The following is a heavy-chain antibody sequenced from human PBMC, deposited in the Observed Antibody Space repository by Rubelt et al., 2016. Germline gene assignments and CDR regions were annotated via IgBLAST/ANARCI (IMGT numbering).Heavy chain of an antibody. CDR1: GGSFSGYY. J-gene: IGHJ6*02. CDR3: ATHGLSSSSVYGMDV. CDR2: INHSGST. V-gene: IGHV4-34*01. Sequence: QVQLQQWGAGLLKPSETLSLTCAVYGGSFSGYYWSWIRQPPGKGLEWIGEINHSGSTNYNPSLKSWVTISVATSKNQFSLKLSSVTAADTAVYYCATHGLSSSSVYGMDVWGQGTTVTVSS. D-gene: IGHD6-6*01.